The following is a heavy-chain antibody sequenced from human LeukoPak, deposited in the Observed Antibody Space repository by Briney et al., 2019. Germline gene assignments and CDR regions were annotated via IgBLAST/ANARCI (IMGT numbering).Heavy chain of an antibody. V-gene: IGHV3-48*02. CDR1: GFTFSNAW. CDR3: ARDLYGDYSFDY. Sequence: GGSLRLSCAASGFTFSNAWMSWVRQAPGKGLEWVSYISGSTSTIKYADSVMGRFTISRDNAKNSLYLQMNSLRDEDTAVYYCARDLYGDYSFDYWGQGTLVTVSS. D-gene: IGHD4-17*01. CDR2: ISGSTSTI. J-gene: IGHJ4*02.